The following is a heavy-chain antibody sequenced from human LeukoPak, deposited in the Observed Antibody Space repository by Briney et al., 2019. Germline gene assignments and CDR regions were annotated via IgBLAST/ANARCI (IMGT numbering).Heavy chain of an antibody. J-gene: IGHJ3*02. Sequence: SETLSLTCSVSGGSISSYYWSWIRQPPGKGLEWIGYIYYSGSTNYDPSLKSRVTMSVDTSKNQFSLKLTSVTAADTAVYYCARLRPVAGYDAFDIWGHGTMVTVSS. CDR3: ARLRPVAGYDAFDI. D-gene: IGHD6-19*01. CDR2: IYYSGST. CDR1: GGSISSYY. V-gene: IGHV4-59*08.